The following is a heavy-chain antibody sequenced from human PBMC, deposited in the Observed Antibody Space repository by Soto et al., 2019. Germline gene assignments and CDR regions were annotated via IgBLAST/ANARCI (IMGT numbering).Heavy chain of an antibody. V-gene: IGHV4-59*01. D-gene: IGHD3-16*01. J-gene: IGHJ4*02. Sequence: SETLSLTCTVSGGSISSYYWSWIRQPPGKGLEWIGYIYYSGSTNYNPSLKSRVNISVDTSKNQFSLKLSSVTAADTAVYYCARVWGYAFDFWGQGTLVTVSS. CDR1: GGSISSYY. CDR2: IYYSGST. CDR3: ARVWGYAFDF.